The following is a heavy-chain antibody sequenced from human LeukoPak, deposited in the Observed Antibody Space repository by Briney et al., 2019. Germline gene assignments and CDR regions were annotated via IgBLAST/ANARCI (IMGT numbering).Heavy chain of an antibody. CDR1: GFTFSSYA. CDR2: ISGSGGST. CDR3: AKTGGAAIGYYFDY. D-gene: IGHD2-2*02. J-gene: IGHJ4*02. Sequence: PGGSLRLSCAASGFTFSSYAMSWVRQTPGKGLEWVSAISGSGGSTYYADSVKGRFTISRDNSKNTLYLQMNSLRAEDTAVYYCAKTGGAAIGYYFDYWGQGTLVTVSS. V-gene: IGHV3-23*01.